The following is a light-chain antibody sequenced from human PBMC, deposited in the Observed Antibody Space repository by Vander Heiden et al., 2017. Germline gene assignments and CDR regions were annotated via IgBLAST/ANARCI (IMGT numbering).Light chain of an antibody. CDR1: QNVDSN. CDR2: GVS. J-gene: IGKJ4*01. CDR3: QQYKKWPPLS. V-gene: IGKV3-15*01. Sequence: IVMTQSPATLSVSPGESVTLSCRASQNVDSNLAWYRQKPGQSTRLLIYGVSTRASDTPGRFSGSGSGTEFTLTISSLQSEDFGVYYCQQYKKWPPLSFGGGTKVEIK.